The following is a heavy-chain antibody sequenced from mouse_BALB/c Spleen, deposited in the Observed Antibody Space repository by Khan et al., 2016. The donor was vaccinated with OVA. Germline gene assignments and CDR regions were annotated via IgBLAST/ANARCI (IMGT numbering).Heavy chain of an antibody. Sequence: EVELVESGGDLVKPGGSLKLSCAASGFTFSTFAMSWVRQTPDKRLEWVATINTAGDYTYYPDSVKGRFTISRDNAKNTLYLQMSSLRSEDTAMYYGARHNYGPFAYWGQGTLVTVSA. CDR2: INTAGDYT. V-gene: IGHV5-6*01. D-gene: IGHD1-1*01. CDR3: ARHNYGPFAY. J-gene: IGHJ3*01. CDR1: GFTFSTFA.